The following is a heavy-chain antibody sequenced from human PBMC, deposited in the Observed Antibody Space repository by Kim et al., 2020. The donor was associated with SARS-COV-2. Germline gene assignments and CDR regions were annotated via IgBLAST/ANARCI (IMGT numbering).Heavy chain of an antibody. D-gene: IGHD6-13*01. CDR3: ARDCTGSSSWSEYNWFDP. V-gene: IGHV3-74*01. Sequence: GGSLRLSCAASGFTFSSYWMHWVRQAPGKGLVWVSRINSDGSSTSYADSVKGRFTISRDNAKNTLYLQMNSLRAEDAAVYYCARDCTGSSSWSEYNWFDPWGQGTLVTVSS. CDR2: INSDGSST. J-gene: IGHJ5*02. CDR1: GFTFSSYW.